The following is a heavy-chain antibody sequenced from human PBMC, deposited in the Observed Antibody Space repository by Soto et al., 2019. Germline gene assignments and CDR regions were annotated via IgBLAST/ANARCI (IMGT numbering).Heavy chain of an antibody. D-gene: IGHD3-22*01. CDR2: IKSKTDGGTT. Sequence: GGSLRLSCAASGFTFSNAWINWVRQAPGKGREWVGRIKSKTDGGTTDYAAPVKGRFAISRDDSNNMVYLQMNSLKIEDTAVYYCTTDSYSTIIIVRFDYWGQGTLVTVSS. V-gene: IGHV3-15*07. CDR3: TTDSYSTIIIVRFDY. J-gene: IGHJ4*02. CDR1: GFTFSNAW.